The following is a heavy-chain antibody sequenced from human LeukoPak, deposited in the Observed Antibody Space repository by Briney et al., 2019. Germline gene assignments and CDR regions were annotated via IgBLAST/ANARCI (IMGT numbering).Heavy chain of an antibody. CDR3: ARVVRGDNNWFDP. CDR1: GYTFTTYG. V-gene: IGHV1-18*01. D-gene: IGHD3-10*01. Sequence: ASVKVSCKASGYTFTTYGITWVRQAPGQGLEWMGWISAYNGNTDYAQKLQGRVSMTTDTPTSTAYVELRSLRSDDTAVYYCARVVRGDNNWFDPWGQGTLVTVSS. J-gene: IGHJ5*02. CDR2: ISAYNGNT.